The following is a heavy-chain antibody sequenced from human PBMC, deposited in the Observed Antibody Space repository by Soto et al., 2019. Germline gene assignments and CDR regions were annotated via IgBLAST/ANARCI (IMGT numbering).Heavy chain of an antibody. V-gene: IGHV2-70*01. D-gene: IGHD2-2*02. Sequence: SGPTLVNPTQTLTLTCTFSGFSLSTSGMCVSWIRQPPGKALEWLALIDWGDDKYYSTSLKTRLTISKDTSKNQVVLTMTNMDPVDTATYYCARMIKYCSSTSCYTPRFDPWGQGTLVTVSS. CDR3: ARMIKYCSSTSCYTPRFDP. CDR2: IDWGDDK. CDR1: GFSLSTSGMC. J-gene: IGHJ5*02.